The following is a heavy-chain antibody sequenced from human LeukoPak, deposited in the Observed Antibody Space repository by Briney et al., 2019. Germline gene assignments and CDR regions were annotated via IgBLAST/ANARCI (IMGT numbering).Heavy chain of an antibody. Sequence: PSETLSLTCTVSGGSISSGDHSWGWIRQAPGKDLEWIGYIYYSGSSYYNPSLKSRVTISVDTSKIQFSLKLSSVTAADTALYYCARDGGSGSGDAFDIWGQGTIVTVSS. V-gene: IGHV4-30-4*01. D-gene: IGHD3-10*01. CDR2: IYYSGSS. CDR3: ARDGGSGSGDAFDI. CDR1: GGSISSGDHS. J-gene: IGHJ3*02.